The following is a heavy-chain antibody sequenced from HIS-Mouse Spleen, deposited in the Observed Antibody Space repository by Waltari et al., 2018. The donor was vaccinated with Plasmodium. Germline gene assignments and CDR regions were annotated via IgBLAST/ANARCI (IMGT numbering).Heavy chain of an antibody. D-gene: IGHD6-19*01. CDR2: IKQDGSEK. J-gene: IGHJ4*02. CDR3: ARVAVAGIDY. CDR1: GFSFSSYW. Sequence: EVQLVESGGGLVQPGGSRRLSCAASGFSFSSYWMRWVRQAPGKGLEWVANIKQDGSEKYYVDSVKGRFTISRDNAKNSLYLQMNSLRAEDTAVYYCARVAVAGIDYWGQGTLVTVSS. V-gene: IGHV3-7*01.